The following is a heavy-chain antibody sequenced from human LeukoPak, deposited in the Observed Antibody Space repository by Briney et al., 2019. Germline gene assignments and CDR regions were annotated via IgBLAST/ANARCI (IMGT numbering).Heavy chain of an antibody. V-gene: IGHV1-46*01. CDR3: ARGPHKRTYDRDNWFDP. Sequence: ASVKVSCKASGYTFTNYYMVWVRQAPGQGLEWMGIINPSSGTTNYAQKFQGRVTMTRDMSTSTVYMELSSLRSEDTAVYYCARGPHKRTYDRDNWFDPWGQGTLVTVSS. CDR1: GYTFTNYY. CDR2: INPSSGTT. J-gene: IGHJ5*02. D-gene: IGHD3-3*01.